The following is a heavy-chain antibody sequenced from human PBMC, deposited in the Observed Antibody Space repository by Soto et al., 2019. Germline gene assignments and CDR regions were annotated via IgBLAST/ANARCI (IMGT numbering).Heavy chain of an antibody. CDR3: AHRGGYEPAFDY. J-gene: IGHJ4*02. Sequence: QITLKESGPTLVKPTQTLTLTCTFSGFSLSTSGVGVGWIRQPPGKALEWLALIYWDDDKRSSPSLKSRLTITKDTSKNQVVLTMTNMDPVDTATYYCAHRGGYEPAFDYWGQGTLVTVSS. D-gene: IGHD5-12*01. CDR2: IYWDDDK. CDR1: GFSLSTSGVG. V-gene: IGHV2-5*02.